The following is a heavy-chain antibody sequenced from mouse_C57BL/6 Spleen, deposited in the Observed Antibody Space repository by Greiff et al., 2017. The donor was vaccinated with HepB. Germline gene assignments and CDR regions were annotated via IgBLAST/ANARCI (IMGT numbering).Heavy chain of an antibody. J-gene: IGHJ4*01. Sequence: VKVVESGAELARPGASVKLSCKASGYTFTSYGISWVKQRTGQGLEWIGEIYPRSGNTYYNEKFKGKATLTADKSSSTAYMELRSLTSEDSAVYFCASRADGSSYDYAMDYWGQGTSVTVSS. CDR3: ASRADGSSYDYAMDY. D-gene: IGHD1-1*01. V-gene: IGHV1-81*01. CDR2: IYPRSGNT. CDR1: GYTFTSYG.